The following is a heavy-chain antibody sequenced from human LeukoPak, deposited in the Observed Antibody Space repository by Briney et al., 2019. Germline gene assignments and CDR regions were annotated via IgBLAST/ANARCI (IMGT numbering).Heavy chain of an antibody. CDR2: ISSSGTTI. J-gene: IGHJ4*02. D-gene: IGHD5-18*01. CDR1: GFTFSTYG. Sequence: GGSLRLSCAASGFTFSTYGMNWVRQAPGKGLEWISYISSSGTTISYADSVKGRFTFSRDNAKNSLYLQMNSLRAEDTAVYYCARGRGYSYGCSDYWGQGTLVTVSS. CDR3: ARGRGYSYGCSDY. V-gene: IGHV3-48*04.